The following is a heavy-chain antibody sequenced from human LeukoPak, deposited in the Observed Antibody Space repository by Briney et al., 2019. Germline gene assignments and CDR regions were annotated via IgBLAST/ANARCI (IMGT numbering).Heavy chain of an antibody. CDR2: INHSGST. D-gene: IGHD1-26*01. V-gene: IGHV4-34*01. Sequence: SETLSLTCAVYGGSFSGYYWSWIRQPPGKGLEWIGEINHSGSTNYNPSLKSRVTISVDTSKNQFSLKLSSVTAADTAVYYCAREPWVGATNDQTWGQGTLVTVSS. CDR1: GGSFSGYY. J-gene: IGHJ5*02. CDR3: AREPWVGATNDQT.